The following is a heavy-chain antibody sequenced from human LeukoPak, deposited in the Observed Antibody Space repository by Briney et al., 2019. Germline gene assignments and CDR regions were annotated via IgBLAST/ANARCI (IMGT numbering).Heavy chain of an antibody. CDR3: ARDGDYYDSSGSFDS. CDR2: IYYSGST. V-gene: IGHV4-59*12. D-gene: IGHD3-22*01. Sequence: SETLSLTCTVSGDSISSYYWSWIRQPPGKGLEWIGYIYYSGSTKYNPSLKSRVTMSVDTSKNQFSLKLISVTAADTAVYYCARDGDYYDSSGSFDSWGQGTLVTVSS. CDR1: GDSISSYY. J-gene: IGHJ4*02.